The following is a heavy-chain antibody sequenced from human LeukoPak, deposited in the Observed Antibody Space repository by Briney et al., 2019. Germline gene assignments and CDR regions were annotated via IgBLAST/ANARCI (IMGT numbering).Heavy chain of an antibody. D-gene: IGHD3-10*01. CDR3: ARGYAHSGDTLGY. CDR1: GFTFSSYS. V-gene: IGHV3-21*01. Sequence: GGSLRLSCAASGFTFSSYSMSWVRQAPGKGLEWVSSISSSSSYIYYADSVKGRFTISRDNAKNSLYLQMNSLRAEDTAVYYCARGYAHSGDTLGYWGQGTLVTVSS. CDR2: ISSSSSYI. J-gene: IGHJ4*02.